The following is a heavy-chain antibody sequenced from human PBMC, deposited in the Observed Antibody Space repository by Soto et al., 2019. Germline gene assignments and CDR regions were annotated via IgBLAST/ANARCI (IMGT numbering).Heavy chain of an antibody. CDR2: IKSKADGETK. CDR1: GFTFSHAW. D-gene: IGHD2-15*01. CDR3: CVVKRLDQYSTSGYWYDP. V-gene: IGHV3-15*01. J-gene: IGHJ5*02. Sequence: GGSLRLSCAASGFTFSHAWMSWVRQAPGKGLEWVGRIKSKADGETKDYGAPVRGRFTISRDDAKDTLYLQMNSLRIEDTAVYYCCVVKRLDQYSTSGYWYDPWGPGTLVTVSS.